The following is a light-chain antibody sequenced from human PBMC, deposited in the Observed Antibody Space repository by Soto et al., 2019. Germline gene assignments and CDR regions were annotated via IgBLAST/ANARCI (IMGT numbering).Light chain of an antibody. V-gene: IGKV1-27*01. Sequence: DIQMTQSPSSLSASVGDTVTITCRASQGIIDDLAWYQQKPGKVPKLLIYAASSLQTGVPSRFSGSGAGTEFTLTISSLQPEDCGSYYCLKYDTAPPTFGQGTMVEIK. CDR3: LKYDTAPPT. CDR1: QGIIDD. J-gene: IGKJ1*01. CDR2: AAS.